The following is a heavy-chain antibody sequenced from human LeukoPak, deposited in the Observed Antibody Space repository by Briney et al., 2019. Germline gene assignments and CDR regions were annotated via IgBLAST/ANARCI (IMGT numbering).Heavy chain of an antibody. D-gene: IGHD5-24*01. J-gene: IGHJ2*01. Sequence: PSETLSLTCTVSGGSISSHYWSWIRQPPGKGLGWIGYIYYSGSTNYNPSLKSRVTISVDTSKNQFSLKLRSVTAADTAVYYCARDRLDGDHTYWYFDLWGRGTLVTVSS. CDR3: ARDRLDGDHTYWYFDL. CDR2: IYYSGST. V-gene: IGHV4-59*11. CDR1: GGSISSHY.